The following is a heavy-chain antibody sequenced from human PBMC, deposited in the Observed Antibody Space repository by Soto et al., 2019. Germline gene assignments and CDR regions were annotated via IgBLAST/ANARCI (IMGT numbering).Heavy chain of an antibody. CDR1: GGTFSSYA. CDR2: IIPIVGTA. J-gene: IGHJ6*02. D-gene: IGHD6-19*01. Sequence: QVQLVQSGAEVKKPGSSVKVSCKASGGTFSSYAISWVRQAPGQGLEWMGGIIPIVGTANYAQKFQGRVTITADEATSTAYMELSSLRSEDTAVYYCARGRVEVAGDDYYYYYGMDVWGQGTTVTVSS. CDR3: ARGRVEVAGDDYYYYYGMDV. V-gene: IGHV1-69*01.